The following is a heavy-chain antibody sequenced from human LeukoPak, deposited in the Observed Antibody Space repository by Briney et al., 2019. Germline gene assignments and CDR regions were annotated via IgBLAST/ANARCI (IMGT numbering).Heavy chain of an antibody. D-gene: IGHD6-19*01. J-gene: IGHJ4*02. CDR2: INGDGSSA. Sequence: PGGSLRLSCAGAGFTFSSYWMHWVRQAPGKGLVWVSRINGDGSSATYADSVKGRFTISRDNAKNTLYLQMNSLRAEDTAVYYCASPSSGTFGYWGQGTLVTVSS. V-gene: IGHV3-74*01. CDR3: ASPSSGTFGY. CDR1: GFTFSSYW.